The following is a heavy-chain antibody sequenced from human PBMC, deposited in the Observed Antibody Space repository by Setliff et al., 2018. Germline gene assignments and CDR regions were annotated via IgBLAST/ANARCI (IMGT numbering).Heavy chain of an antibody. CDR2: INHSGST. V-gene: IGHV4-34*01. Sequence: SETLSLTCAVYGGPFSGYYWSWIRQPPGKGLEWIGEINHSGSTNYNPSLKSRVTISVDTSKNQFSLKLSSVTAADTAVYYCARRETYYNFWSGYYAYWGQGTLVTVSS. CDR3: ARRETYYNFWSGYYAY. CDR1: GGPFSGYY. J-gene: IGHJ4*02. D-gene: IGHD3-3*01.